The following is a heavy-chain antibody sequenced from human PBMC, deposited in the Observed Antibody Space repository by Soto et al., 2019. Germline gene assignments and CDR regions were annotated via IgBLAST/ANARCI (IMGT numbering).Heavy chain of an antibody. J-gene: IGHJ4*02. Sequence: PGGSLRLSCAASGFTFSDYWMNWVRQAPGKGPEWVANILPDGSQKYYLDSLRGRFTVSRDNAKNSLYLQIDRLRPDDTAVYYCARARPHDYGPLDYWGQGILVTVSS. V-gene: IGHV3-7*01. CDR2: ILPDGSQK. CDR1: GFTFSDYW. CDR3: ARARPHDYGPLDY. D-gene: IGHD3-10*01.